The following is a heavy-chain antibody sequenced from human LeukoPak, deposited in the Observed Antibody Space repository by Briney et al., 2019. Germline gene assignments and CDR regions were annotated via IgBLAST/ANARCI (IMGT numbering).Heavy chain of an antibody. CDR1: GFTFSSYS. J-gene: IGHJ5*02. CDR2: ISSSSYI. V-gene: IGHV3-21*01. CDR3: ARWDSSSWCPAGFDP. Sequence: PGRSLRLSCAASGFTFSSYSMNWVRQAPGKGLEWVSSISSSSYIYYADSVKGRFTISRDNAKNSLYLQMNSLRAEDTAVYYCARWDSSSWCPAGFDPWGQGTLVTVSS. D-gene: IGHD6-13*01.